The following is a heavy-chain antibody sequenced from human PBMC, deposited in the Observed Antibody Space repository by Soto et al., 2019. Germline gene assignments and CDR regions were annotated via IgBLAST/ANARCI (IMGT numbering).Heavy chain of an antibody. J-gene: IGHJ5*02. Sequence: QVQLVQSGSEVKRPGSSVRVSCKAVGGTFSDYVISWVRQAPGQGLEWMGGIIAMSGTVNNAQKFQDRVKITADESTSTAYMELSSLRSEDTAIYYCAREAGYNWFDPWGQGTLVTVSS. CDR1: GGTFSDYV. CDR2: IIAMSGTV. V-gene: IGHV1-69*01. CDR3: AREAGYNWFDP. D-gene: IGHD6-13*01.